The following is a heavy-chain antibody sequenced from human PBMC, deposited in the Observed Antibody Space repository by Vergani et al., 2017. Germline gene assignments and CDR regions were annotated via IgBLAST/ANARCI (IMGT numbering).Heavy chain of an antibody. D-gene: IGHD3-22*01. V-gene: IGHV3-7*03. J-gene: IGHJ4*02. CDR2: IKRDGTET. CDR1: GFTFGDYY. Sequence: EVQVVESGGGLVQPGGSLRLSCAASGFTFGDYYMAWIRLAPGKGLDWVASIKRDGTETFYVDSVKGRFTISRDNSKNTLSLQMNSLTAEDTAIYYCAGPQGTSAYYYGGFDYWGQGILVTVSS. CDR3: AGPQGTSAYYYGGFDY.